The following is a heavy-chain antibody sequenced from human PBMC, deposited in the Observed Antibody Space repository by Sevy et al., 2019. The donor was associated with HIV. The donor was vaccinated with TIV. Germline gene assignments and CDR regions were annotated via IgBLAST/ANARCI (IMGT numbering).Heavy chain of an antibody. CDR1: GFTFSNYG. CDR2: IGYDGSTK. J-gene: IGHJ4*02. V-gene: IGHV3-30*02. D-gene: IGHD6-6*01. Sequence: GGSLRLSCAASGFTFSNYGMHWVRQAPGKGLEWVALIGYDGSTKYYKDSVKGRFTISRDNAKNTLYLQMNSLRPEDTAVYYCAKDLTGRYTSSSGDFDYWGQGTLVTVSS. CDR3: AKDLTGRYTSSSGDFDY.